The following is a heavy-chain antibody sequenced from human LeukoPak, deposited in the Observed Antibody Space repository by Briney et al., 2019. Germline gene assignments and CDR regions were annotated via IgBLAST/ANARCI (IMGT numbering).Heavy chain of an antibody. CDR3: ARGKYGDYSNWFDP. V-gene: IGHV1-2*02. CDR1: GYTLTGYY. D-gene: IGHD4-17*01. Sequence: ASVKVSCKASGYTLTGYYMHWVRQAPGQGLEWMGWINPNSGGTNYAQKFQGRVTMTRDTSTSTAYMELTRLRSDDTAVYYCARGKYGDYSNWFDPWGQGTLVTVSS. J-gene: IGHJ5*02. CDR2: INPNSGGT.